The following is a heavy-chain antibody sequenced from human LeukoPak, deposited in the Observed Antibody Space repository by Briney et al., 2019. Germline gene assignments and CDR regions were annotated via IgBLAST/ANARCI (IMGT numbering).Heavy chain of an antibody. CDR3: ARDVDGRELFKLLGRLNWFDP. D-gene: IGHD1-7*01. J-gene: IGHJ5*02. CDR2: IYYSGST. V-gene: IGHV4-39*07. CDR1: GGSISSSSYY. Sequence: ASETLSLTCTVSGGSISSSSYYWGWIRQPPGKGLEWIGSIYYSGSTYYNPSLKSRVTISVDTSKNQFSLKLSSVTAADTAVYYCARDVDGRELFKLLGRLNWFDPWGQGTLVTVSS.